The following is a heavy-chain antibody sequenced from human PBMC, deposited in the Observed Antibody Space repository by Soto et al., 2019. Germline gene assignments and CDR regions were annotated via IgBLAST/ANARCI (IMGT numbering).Heavy chain of an antibody. J-gene: IGHJ4*02. D-gene: IGHD4-17*01. CDR1: GFSLTTTDMG. Sequence: QITLKESGPPLVRPAQTLTLTCTFSGFSLTTTDMGVAWILQPPGNALEWLALIYWYDDKRYNPSLKNSLAISKDTSRDRVVLTINHINPEVTGTYFGAHAGDYDLRSFVHWVPGTLVTVSS. CDR2: IYWYDDK. CDR3: AHAGDYDLRSFVH. V-gene: IGHV2-5*01.